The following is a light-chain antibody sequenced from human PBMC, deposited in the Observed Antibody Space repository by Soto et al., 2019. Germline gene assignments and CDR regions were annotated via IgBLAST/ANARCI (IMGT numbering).Light chain of an antibody. Sequence: DIQMTQSPSSLSASIGDRITISCRASQSIDTFLNWYQQKPGKAPRLLIYGSSSLQSGVPSRFSGSGSGTDFTLTITSLQSEDCATYYCQQSYSSPPYTFGQGTKVDIK. CDR1: QSIDTF. V-gene: IGKV1-39*01. CDR3: QQSYSSPPYT. J-gene: IGKJ2*01. CDR2: GSS.